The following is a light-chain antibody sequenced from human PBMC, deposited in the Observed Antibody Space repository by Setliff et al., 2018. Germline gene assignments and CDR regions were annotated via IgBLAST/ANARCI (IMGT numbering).Light chain of an antibody. Sequence: SYELTQPPSVPVAPGKTARITCGGNNIGGKSVNWYQQKPGQAPVLVIYYDSDRPSGIPERFLGSNSGNTATLTISRVEAGDEADYYCQVWDSGSEHYVFGTGTKV. V-gene: IGLV3-21*04. CDR2: YDS. CDR1: NIGGKS. J-gene: IGLJ1*01. CDR3: QVWDSGSEHYV.